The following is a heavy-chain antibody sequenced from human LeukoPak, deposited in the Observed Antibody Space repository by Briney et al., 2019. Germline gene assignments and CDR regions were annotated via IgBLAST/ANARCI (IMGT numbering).Heavy chain of an antibody. D-gene: IGHD2-21*02. CDR2: IIPIFGTA. Sequence: ASVKVSCKASGGTFSSYAISWVRQAPGQGLEWMGGIIPIFGTANYAQKFQGRVTITADESTSTAYMELSSLRSEDTAVYYCARGSSPYCGGDCYSSGAFDIWGQETMVTVSS. J-gene: IGHJ3*02. CDR3: ARGSSPYCGGDCYSSGAFDI. V-gene: IGHV1-69*13. CDR1: GGTFSSYA.